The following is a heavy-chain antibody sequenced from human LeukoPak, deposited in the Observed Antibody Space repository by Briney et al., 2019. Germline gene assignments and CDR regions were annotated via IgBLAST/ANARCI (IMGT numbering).Heavy chain of an antibody. J-gene: IGHJ2*01. CDR1: GFSFSAYA. V-gene: IGHV3-30-3*01. D-gene: IGHD3-22*01. CDR3: ARGNYYDSSGSDWYFDL. Sequence: GGSLRLSCVASGFSFSAYAMHWVRQAPGKGLDWVAITSQDVRNNFYADSVQGRFTISRDNAKNSLYLQMNSLRAEDTAVYYCARGNYYDSSGSDWYFDLWGRGTLVTVSS. CDR2: TSQDVRNN.